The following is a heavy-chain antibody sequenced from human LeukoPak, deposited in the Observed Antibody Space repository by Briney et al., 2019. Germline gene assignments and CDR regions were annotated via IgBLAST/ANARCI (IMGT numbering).Heavy chain of an antibody. J-gene: IGHJ4*02. D-gene: IGHD3-16*02. V-gene: IGHV3-33*01. CDR3: AREYRYFDY. CDR1: GFTFSSYV. CDR2: IWYDGSNK. Sequence: PGRSLRLSCAASGFTFSSYVMHWVRQAPGKGLEWVAVIWYDGSNKYYADSVKGRFTISRDNSKNTLYLQMNSLRAEDTAVYYCAREYRYFDYWGQGTLVTVSS.